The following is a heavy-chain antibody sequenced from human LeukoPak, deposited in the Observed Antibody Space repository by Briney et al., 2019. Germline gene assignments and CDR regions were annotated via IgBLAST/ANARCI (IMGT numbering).Heavy chain of an antibody. J-gene: IGHJ6*02. CDR1: GFTFSSYG. CDR3: AKDIWEEESRYYYYYGMDV. Sequence: GRSLRLSCAASGFTFSSYGMHWVRQAPGKGLEWVAVIWYDGSNKYYADSVKGRFTISRDNSKNSLYLQMNSLRTEDTALYYCAKDIWEEESRYYYYYGMDVWGQGTTVTVSS. V-gene: IGHV3-33*03. CDR2: IWYDGSNK. D-gene: IGHD1-26*01.